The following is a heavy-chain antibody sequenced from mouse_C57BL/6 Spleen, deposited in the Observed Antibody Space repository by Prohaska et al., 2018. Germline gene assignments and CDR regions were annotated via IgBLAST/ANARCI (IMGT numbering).Heavy chain of an antibody. Sequence: HGKSLEWIGYINPNNGGTSYNQKFKGKATLTVNKSSSTAYMELRSLTSEDSAVYYCARTVRGYGSSYGYFDVWGTGTTVTVSS. CDR2: INPNNGGT. V-gene: IGHV1-22*01. CDR3: ARTVRGYGSSYGYFDV. J-gene: IGHJ1*03. D-gene: IGHD1-1*01.